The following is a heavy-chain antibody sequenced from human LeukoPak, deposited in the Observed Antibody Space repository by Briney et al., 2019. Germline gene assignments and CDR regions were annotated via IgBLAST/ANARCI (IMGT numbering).Heavy chain of an antibody. D-gene: IGHD6-13*01. V-gene: IGHV4-59*01. CDR3: ARGSHSCSWHFQH. Sequence: SETLSLTCTVSGGSISSYYWSWIRQPPGKGLEWIGYIYYSGSTNYNPSLKSRVTISVDTSKNQFSLKLSSVTAADTAVYYCARGSHSCSWHFQHWGQGTLVTVSS. CDR1: GGSISSYY. CDR2: IYYSGST. J-gene: IGHJ1*01.